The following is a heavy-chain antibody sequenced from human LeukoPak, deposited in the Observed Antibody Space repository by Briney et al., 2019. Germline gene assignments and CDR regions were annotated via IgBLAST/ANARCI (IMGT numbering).Heavy chain of an antibody. CDR2: IRYDGSNK. Sequence: PGGSLRLSCAASGFTFSNFGMHWVRQAPGKGLEWVAFIRYDGSNKYYADSVKGRFTISRDNSKNTLYLQMNSLRAEDTAVYYCAKDSKRWKTYYYASGSYYFEYWGQGTLVTVSS. CDR1: GFTFSNFG. J-gene: IGHJ4*02. D-gene: IGHD3-10*01. CDR3: AKDSKRWKTYYYASGSYYFEY. V-gene: IGHV3-30*02.